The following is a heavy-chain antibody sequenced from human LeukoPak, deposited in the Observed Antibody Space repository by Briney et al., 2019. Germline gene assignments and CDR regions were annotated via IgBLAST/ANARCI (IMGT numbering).Heavy chain of an antibody. CDR3: ASPGYSSSGDWYFDL. J-gene: IGHJ2*01. D-gene: IGHD6-13*01. CDR1: GFTFSSYA. CDR2: ISYDGSNK. V-gene: IGHV3-30-3*01. Sequence: TGRSLRLSCAASGFTFSSYAMHWVRQAPGKGLEWVAVISYDGSNKYYADSVKGRFTISRDNSKNTLYLQMNSLRAEDTAVYYCASPGYSSSGDWYFDLWGRGTLVTVSS.